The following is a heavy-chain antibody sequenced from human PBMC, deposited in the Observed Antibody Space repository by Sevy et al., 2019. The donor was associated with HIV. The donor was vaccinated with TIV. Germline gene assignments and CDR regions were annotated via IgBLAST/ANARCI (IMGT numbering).Heavy chain of an antibody. V-gene: IGHV1-46*01. J-gene: IGHJ4*02. CDR3: ARVYYYDYSGLGY. CDR1: GYTFTNYY. D-gene: IGHD3-22*01. Sequence: ASVKVSCKASGYTFTNYYIHWVRQAPGQGLEWMGLINPSGGSTTNAQKFQGRVTMTRDTSTSTVYMELSSLKSDDTAVYYCARVYYYDYSGLGYWGQGTLVTVSS. CDR2: INPSGGST.